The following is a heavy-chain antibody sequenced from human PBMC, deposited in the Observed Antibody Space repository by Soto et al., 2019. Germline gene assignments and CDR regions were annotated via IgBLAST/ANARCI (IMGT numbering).Heavy chain of an antibody. CDR1: GFTFSSYE. V-gene: IGHV3-48*03. CDR3: ARDPSRYYDFWSGYSALNAFDI. D-gene: IGHD3-3*01. J-gene: IGHJ3*02. CDR2: ISSSGSTI. Sequence: GGSLRLSXAASGFTFSSYEMNWVRQAPGKGLEWVSYISSSGSTIYYADSVKGRFTISRDNAKNSLYLQMNSLRAEDTAVYYCARDPSRYYDFWSGYSALNAFDIWGQGTMVTVSS.